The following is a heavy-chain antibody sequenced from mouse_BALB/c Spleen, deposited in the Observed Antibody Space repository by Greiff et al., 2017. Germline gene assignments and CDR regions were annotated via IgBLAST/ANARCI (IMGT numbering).Heavy chain of an antibody. CDR1: GYTFTDYY. D-gene: IGHD1-1*02. V-gene: IGHV1-77*01. Sequence: QVQLQQSGAELARPGASVKLSCKASGYTFTDYYINWVKQRTGQGLEWIGEIYPGSGNTYYNEKFKGKATLTADKSSSTAYMQLSSLTSEDSAVYFCARKELWYHAMDYWGQGTSVTVAA. J-gene: IGHJ4*01. CDR2: IYPGSGNT. CDR3: ARKELWYHAMDY.